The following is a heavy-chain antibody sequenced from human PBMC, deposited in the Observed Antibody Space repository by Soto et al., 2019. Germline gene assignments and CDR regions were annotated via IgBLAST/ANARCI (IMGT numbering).Heavy chain of an antibody. D-gene: IGHD6-13*01. V-gene: IGHV4-31*01. Sequence: QVQLQESGPGLVKPSQTLSLTCTVSGGSISSGGYYWSWIRQHPGKGLEWIGYIYYSGSTYYNPSREXXVXIXXHTSKNQFSLKLSSVTAADTAVYYCARVVLDAFDIWGQGPMVTVSS. J-gene: IGHJ3*02. CDR3: ARVVLDAFDI. CDR1: GGSISSGGYY. CDR2: IYYSGST.